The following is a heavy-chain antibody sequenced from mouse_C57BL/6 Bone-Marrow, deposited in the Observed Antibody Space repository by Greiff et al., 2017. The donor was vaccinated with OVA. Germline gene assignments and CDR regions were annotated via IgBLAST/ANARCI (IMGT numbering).Heavy chain of an antibody. J-gene: IGHJ1*03. CDR2: IDPENGDT. Sequence: EVKLMESGAELVRPGASVKLSCTASGFNIKDDYMHWVKQRPEQGLEWIGWIDPENGDTEYASKFQGKATITADTSSNTAYLQLSSLTSEDTAVYYCTTRDGSSPWYFDVWGTGTTVTVSS. D-gene: IGHD1-1*01. V-gene: IGHV14-4*01. CDR1: GFNIKDDY. CDR3: TTRDGSSPWYFDV.